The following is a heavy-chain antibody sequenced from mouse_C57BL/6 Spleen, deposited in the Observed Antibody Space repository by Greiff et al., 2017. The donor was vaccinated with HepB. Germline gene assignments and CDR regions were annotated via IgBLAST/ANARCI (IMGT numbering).Heavy chain of an antibody. CDR3: ARSYYDYDYAMDY. CDR1: GNTFTSYT. D-gene: IGHD2-4*01. V-gene: IGHV1-4*01. CDR2: INPSSGYT. Sequence: VQLQQSGAELARPGASVKMSCKASGNTFTSYTMHWVKQRPGQGLEWIGYINPSSGYTKYNQKFKDKATLTADKSSSKAYMQLSSLTSEDSAVYYCARSYYDYDYAMDYWGQGTSVTVSS. J-gene: IGHJ4*01.